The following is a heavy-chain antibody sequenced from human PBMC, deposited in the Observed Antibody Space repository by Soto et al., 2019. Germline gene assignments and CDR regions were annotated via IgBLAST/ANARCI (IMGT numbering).Heavy chain of an antibody. CDR1: GDSVSSNSAA. Sequence: SQTLSLTCAISGDSVSSNSAAWIWIRQSPSRGLEWLGRTYYRSKWYNDYALFVKSRITINPDTSKNQFSLQLNSVTPDDTAVYYCARVQWVTMDVWGQGTTVTVSS. CDR3: ARVQWVTMDV. J-gene: IGHJ6*02. D-gene: IGHD6-19*01. V-gene: IGHV6-1*01. CDR2: TYYRSKWYN.